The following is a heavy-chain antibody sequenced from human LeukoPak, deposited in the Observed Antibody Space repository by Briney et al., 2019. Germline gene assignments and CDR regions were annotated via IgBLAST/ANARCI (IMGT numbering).Heavy chain of an antibody. CDR2: IYYSGST. CDR1: GGSISSSNYY. CDR3: ARTRSGSYAFDI. V-gene: IGHV4-39*01. Sequence: TPSGTLSLTCTVSGGSISSSNYYWGWLRQPPGKGLEWIGNIYYSGSTYYNPSLKSRVTISVGTSKNQFSLKLTSVTAADTAVYYCARTRSGSYAFDIWGQGTMVTVSS. J-gene: IGHJ3*02. D-gene: IGHD3-10*01.